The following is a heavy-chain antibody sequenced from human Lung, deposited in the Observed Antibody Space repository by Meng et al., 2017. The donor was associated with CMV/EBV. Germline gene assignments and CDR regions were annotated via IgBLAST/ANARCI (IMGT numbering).Heavy chain of an antibody. J-gene: IGHJ6*02. Sequence: SVKVSCKASGSTLNTYTISWVRQAPGQGLEWMGRFIPILGMANYVLKFQGRVTITADKSTSTAYMELSSLRSDDTAVYYCARSDRVADSYGMNAWGQGTXVTVYS. D-gene: IGHD3-22*01. V-gene: IGHV1-69*02. CDR1: GSTLNTYT. CDR3: ARSDRVADSYGMNA. CDR2: FIPILGMA.